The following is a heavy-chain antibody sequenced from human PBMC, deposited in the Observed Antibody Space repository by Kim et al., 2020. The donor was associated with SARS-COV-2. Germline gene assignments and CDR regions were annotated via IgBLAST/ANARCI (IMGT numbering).Heavy chain of an antibody. CDR1: GFTFSTYS. V-gene: IGHV3-21*01. D-gene: IGHD2-21*02. J-gene: IGHJ4*02. CDR2: ISSDSRDI. Sequence: GGSLRLSCTGSGFTFSTYSMNWVRQGPGKGLEWVSTISSDSRDIYYADSVKGRFTISRDNAKKSVFLQMNSLRDEDTARYYCARDNEDGYNMGFDYWGQGIPVTVSP. CDR3: ARDNEDGYNMGFDY.